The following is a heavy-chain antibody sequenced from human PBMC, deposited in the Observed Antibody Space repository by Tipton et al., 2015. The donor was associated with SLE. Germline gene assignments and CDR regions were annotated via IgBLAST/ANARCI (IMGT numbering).Heavy chain of an antibody. Sequence: TLSLTCSVSGDSISSPTYYWGWIRQPPGKGLEWIGSMYYSGNTYYNPSLKTRVTISVDTSKNQFSLKLSSVTAADTAVYYCARNLGPEWMATKRGYFDLWGRGTLVSVSS. CDR2: MYYSGNT. CDR3: ARNLGPEWMATKRGYFDL. V-gene: IGHV4-39*01. J-gene: IGHJ2*01. D-gene: IGHD5-24*01. CDR1: GDSISSPTYY.